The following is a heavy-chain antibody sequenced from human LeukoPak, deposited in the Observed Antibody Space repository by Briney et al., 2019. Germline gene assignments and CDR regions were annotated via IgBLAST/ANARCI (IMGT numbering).Heavy chain of an antibody. Sequence: PGGSLRLSCAASGFTFTTYTMNWVRQAPGKGLEWVSYISVSATTMYYADSVKGRFTLSGDNAKNSLYLQMNSLRAEDTAVYYCAGVGRLQYGDYVAFDYWGQGTLVTVSS. D-gene: IGHD4-17*01. CDR1: GFTFTTYT. CDR2: ISVSATTM. J-gene: IGHJ4*02. V-gene: IGHV3-48*04. CDR3: AGVGRLQYGDYVAFDY.